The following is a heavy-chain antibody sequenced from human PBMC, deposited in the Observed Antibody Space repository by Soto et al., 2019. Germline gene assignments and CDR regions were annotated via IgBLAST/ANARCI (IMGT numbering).Heavy chain of an antibody. CDR1: GFTFSTYS. CDR3: ARAPYYYDNSGYYY. D-gene: IGHD3-22*01. V-gene: IGHV3-21*01. J-gene: IGHJ4*02. Sequence: PGGSLRLSCAASGFTFSTYSMNWVRQAPGKGLEWVSSISSSSNYMYYADSVKGRFTISRDNAKNSLYLQMNSLRAEDTAVYYCARAPYYYDNSGYYYWGQGTLVTVSS. CDR2: ISSSSNYM.